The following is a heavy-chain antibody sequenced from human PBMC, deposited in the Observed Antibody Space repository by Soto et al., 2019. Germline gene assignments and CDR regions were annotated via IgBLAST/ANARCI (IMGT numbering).Heavy chain of an antibody. D-gene: IGHD3-16*01. CDR2: LHYNGFA. CDR3: ARSGHIFAGVF. J-gene: IGHJ4*02. Sequence: KTSETLSLTCTVSGASMTDYYGSWIRQSPGKGLEHIGYLHYNGFAGYSPSLRSRVSISMDTSKHQFSLKLSSVTAADTAIYYCARSGHIFAGVFWGQGILVTVSS. CDR1: GASMTDYY. V-gene: IGHV4-59*01.